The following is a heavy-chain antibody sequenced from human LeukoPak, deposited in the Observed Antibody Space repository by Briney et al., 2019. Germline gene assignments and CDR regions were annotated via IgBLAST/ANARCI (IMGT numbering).Heavy chain of an antibody. J-gene: IGHJ4*02. V-gene: IGHV4-59*01. CDR3: AGGDYYDSSGYYYGDY. CDR2: IYYSGST. CDR1: GGSISSYY. D-gene: IGHD3-22*01. Sequence: SETLSLTCTVSGGSISSYYWSWIRQPPGKGLEWIGYIYYSGSTNYNPSLKSRVTISVDTSKNQFSLELSSVTAADTAVYYCAGGDYYDSSGYYYGDYWGQGTLVTVSS.